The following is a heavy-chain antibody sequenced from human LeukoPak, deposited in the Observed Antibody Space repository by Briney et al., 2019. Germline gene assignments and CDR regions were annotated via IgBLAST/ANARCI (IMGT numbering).Heavy chain of an antibody. J-gene: IGHJ5*02. CDR3: ARRSLREAYNRCDL. V-gene: IGHV4-39*01. D-gene: IGHD3-10*01. CDR1: GGSVTTSSYY. Sequence: SETLSLTCTDSGGSVTTSSYYWGWIRQPPGKGLEWIGSMSHSGSPFYNPYLKSRVSISVDTSKNQFSLRVTAVTAADTALYYCARRSLREAYNRCDLWRQGTLVSVSS. CDR2: MSHSGSP.